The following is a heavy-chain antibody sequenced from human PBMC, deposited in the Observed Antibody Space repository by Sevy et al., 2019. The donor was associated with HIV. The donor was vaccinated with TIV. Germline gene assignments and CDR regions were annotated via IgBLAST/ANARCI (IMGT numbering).Heavy chain of an antibody. CDR3: AHVRKQQLHFDY. J-gene: IGHJ4*02. V-gene: IGHV2-5*01. CDR2: IYWNDDK. CDR1: GFSLSTSGVG. D-gene: IGHD6-13*01. Sequence: SGPTLVNPTHTLTLTCTFPGFSLSTSGVGVGWIRQPPGKALERLALIYWNDDKRYSPSLKSRLTITKVASKNQVVLTMTNMDPVDTATYYCAHVRKQQLHFDYWGQGTLVTVSS.